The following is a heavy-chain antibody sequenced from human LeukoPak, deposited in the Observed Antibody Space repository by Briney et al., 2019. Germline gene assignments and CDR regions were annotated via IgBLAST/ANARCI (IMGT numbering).Heavy chain of an antibody. V-gene: IGHV1-18*01. CDR1: GYTFNSYG. CDR2: IGAYNGNT. J-gene: IGHJ5*02. CDR3: ARDANYGDYEGNWYDP. D-gene: IGHD4-17*01. Sequence: ASVKVSCKASGYTFNSYGISWVRQAPGQGLEWMGWIGAYNGNTNYAQKLQGRVTMTTDTSTSTAYVELRSLRSDDTAVYYCARDANYGDYEGNWYDPWGQGTLVTVSS.